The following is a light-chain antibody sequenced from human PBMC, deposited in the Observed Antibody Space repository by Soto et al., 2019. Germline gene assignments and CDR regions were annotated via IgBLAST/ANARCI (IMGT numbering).Light chain of an antibody. V-gene: IGKV3-20*01. CDR3: QQYDDSPPWT. J-gene: IGKJ1*01. CDR2: GAS. CDR1: QSS. Sequence: EILLTQSPGTLSLSPGERATLSCRASQSSLAWYQQKPGQAPRLLIYGASSMAAGIPDRFSGSGSGTDFTLTISRLEPEDFAVYYCQQYDDSPPWTFGQGTKVEIK.